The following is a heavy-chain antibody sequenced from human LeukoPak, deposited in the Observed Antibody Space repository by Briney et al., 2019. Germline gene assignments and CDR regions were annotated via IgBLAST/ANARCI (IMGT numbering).Heavy chain of an antibody. CDR1: GYALTGEY. J-gene: IGHJ4*02. CDR2: INPNSGGT. Sequence: ASVKASCTASGYALTGEYMHWVRQAPGHGGKWRGWINPNSGGTNYAQKFQGRVTMTRDTSISTAYMELSRLRSDDTAVYYCAKHGLPLVVISAPLDYWGQGTLVTVAS. V-gene: IGHV1-2*02. CDR3: AKHGLPLVVISAPLDY. D-gene: IGHD2-15*01.